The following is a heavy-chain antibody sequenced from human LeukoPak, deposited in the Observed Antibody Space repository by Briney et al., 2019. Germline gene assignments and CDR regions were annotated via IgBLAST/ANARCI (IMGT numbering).Heavy chain of an antibody. CDR3: ANTVAGHFDY. CDR1: GFTFTSYA. J-gene: IGHJ4*02. CDR2: ISYDGSNK. Sequence: PGRSLRLSCAASGFTFTSYAMHWVRQAPGKGLEWVALISYDGSNKYYADSVKGRFTISRDNSKNTLYLHMNSLRAEDTAVYYCANTVAGHFDYWGQGTLVTVSS. D-gene: IGHD6-19*01. V-gene: IGHV3-30*07.